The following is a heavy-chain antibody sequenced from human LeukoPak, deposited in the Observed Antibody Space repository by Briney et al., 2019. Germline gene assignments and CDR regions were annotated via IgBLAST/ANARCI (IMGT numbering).Heavy chain of an antibody. CDR2: ISYDGSNK. J-gene: IGHJ3*02. V-gene: IGHV3-30*14. D-gene: IGHD1-26*01. CDR1: GFTFSSYA. Sequence: GGSLRLSCAASGFTFSSYAMHWVRQAPGKGLEWVAVISYDGSNKYYAESMKGRFTISRDNSKNTLFLQMNSLRAEDMAVYYCARIEWERLGRAFDIWGQGTMVTVSS. CDR3: ARIEWERLGRAFDI.